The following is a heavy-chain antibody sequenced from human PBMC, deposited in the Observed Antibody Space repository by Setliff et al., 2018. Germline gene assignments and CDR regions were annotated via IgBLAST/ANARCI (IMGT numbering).Heavy chain of an antibody. CDR1: GASINNHY. CDR2: VSHSGST. CDR3: ARAPGGQDYHYMEL. V-gene: IGHV4-59*11. D-gene: IGHD1-26*01. J-gene: IGHJ6*03. Sequence: PSETLSLTCTVSGASINNHYWAWIRQPPGKGLEWIGYVSHSGSTDYNPSLRSRVTVSVDTSRIHFSLKLRSVTAADTAVYYCARAPGGQDYHYMELWGKGTTVTVSS.